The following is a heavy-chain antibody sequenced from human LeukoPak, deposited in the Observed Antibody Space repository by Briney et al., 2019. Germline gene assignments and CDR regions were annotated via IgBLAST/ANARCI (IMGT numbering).Heavy chain of an antibody. Sequence: GGSLRLSCAASGFTFSTYNMNWVRQAPGKGLEWVSSISSSSSHTYYVGSVKGRFTNSRDNTMNSLYLQMNSLRAEDTAVYYCTREVPHGYSGYDSRDYWGQGTLVTVSS. D-gene: IGHD5-12*01. J-gene: IGHJ4*02. CDR1: GFTFSTYN. V-gene: IGHV3-21*01. CDR2: ISSSSSHT. CDR3: TREVPHGYSGYDSRDY.